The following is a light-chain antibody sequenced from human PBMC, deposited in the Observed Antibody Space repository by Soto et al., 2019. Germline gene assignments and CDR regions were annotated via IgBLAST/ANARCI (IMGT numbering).Light chain of an antibody. CDR1: QSISSSY. CDR2: AAS. J-gene: IGKJ3*01. CDR3: QQYGSSPFT. V-gene: IGKV3-20*01. Sequence: EIVLTQSPGTLSLSPGERATLSCRASQSISSSYLAWYQQKPGQAPRLLIFAASSRTTGMPDRFSGSGSGTDFTLTISRLEPEDFAVYYCQQYGSSPFTFGPGTKVDIK.